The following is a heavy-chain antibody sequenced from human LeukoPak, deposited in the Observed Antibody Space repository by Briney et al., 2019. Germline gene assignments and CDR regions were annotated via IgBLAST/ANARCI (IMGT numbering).Heavy chain of an antibody. D-gene: IGHD1-1*01. J-gene: IGHJ4*02. Sequence: GASVKVSCKASGYTFTGYYMHWVRQAPGQGLEWMGWISAYNGNTNYAQKLQGRVTMTTDTSTSTAYMELRSLRSDDTAAYYCARGPLEYGDYWGQGTLVTVSS. CDR2: ISAYNGNT. V-gene: IGHV1-18*04. CDR3: ARGPLEYGDY. CDR1: GYTFTGYY.